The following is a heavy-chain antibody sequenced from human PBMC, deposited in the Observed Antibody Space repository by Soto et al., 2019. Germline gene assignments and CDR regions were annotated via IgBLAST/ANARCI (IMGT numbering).Heavy chain of an antibody. CDR3: ARVVGSGSAFHYFGY. CDR2: IWSDGSNK. D-gene: IGHD3-10*01. CDR1: GFSFRVYG. J-gene: IGHJ4*02. Sequence: QVQLVESGGGVVQPGRSLRLSCAASGFSFRVYGMHWVRQAPGKGLEWVAVIWSDGSNKYYADSVKGRFTISRDNSKNTLYLQMNSLRAEDTAVYYCARVVGSGSAFHYFGYWGQGTLVTVSS. V-gene: IGHV3-33*01.